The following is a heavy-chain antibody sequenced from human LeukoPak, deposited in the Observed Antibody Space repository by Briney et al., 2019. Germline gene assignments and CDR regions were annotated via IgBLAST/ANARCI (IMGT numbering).Heavy chain of an antibody. J-gene: IGHJ4*02. CDR2: ISGSSGST. D-gene: IGHD3-9*01. CDR3: AKDRFYDILTGYPEY. Sequence: PGGSLRLSCAASGFTLSSFAMSWVRQAPGKGLEWVSVISGSSGSTYYADSVKGRFTVTRDISKNTLNLQMNRLRADDTAVYYCAKDRFYDILTGYPEYWGQGTLVTVSS. CDR1: GFTLSSFA. V-gene: IGHV3-23*01.